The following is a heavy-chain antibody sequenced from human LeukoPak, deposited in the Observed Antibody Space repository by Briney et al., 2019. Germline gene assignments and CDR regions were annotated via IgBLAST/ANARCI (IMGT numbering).Heavy chain of an antibody. D-gene: IGHD2-8*01. CDR1: GYTFAGYY. CDR3: ATTFLMVYAIMLDY. V-gene: IGHV1-2*02. J-gene: IGHJ4*02. CDR2: INPNSGGT. Sequence: ASVKVSCKASGYTFAGYYMHWVRQAPGQGLEWMGWINPNSGGTNHAQKFQGRVTMTRDTSISTAYMELSRLRSDDTAVYYCATTFLMVYAIMLDYWGQGTLVTVSS.